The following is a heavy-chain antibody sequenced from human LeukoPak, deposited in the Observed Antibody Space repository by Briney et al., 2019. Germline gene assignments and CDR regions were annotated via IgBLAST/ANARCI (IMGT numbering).Heavy chain of an antibody. CDR2: INHSGST. Sequence: SETLSLTCAVYGGSFSGYYWSWIRQPPGKGLEWIGEINHSGSTNYNLSLKSRVTISVDTSKNQFSLKLSSVTAADTAVYYCARGSMRAAAGTGYWGQGTLVTVSS. V-gene: IGHV4-34*01. D-gene: IGHD6-13*01. CDR1: GGSFSGYY. J-gene: IGHJ4*02. CDR3: ARGSMRAAAGTGY.